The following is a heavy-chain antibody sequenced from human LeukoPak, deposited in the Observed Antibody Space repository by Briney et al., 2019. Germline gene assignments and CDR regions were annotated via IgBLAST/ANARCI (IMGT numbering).Heavy chain of an antibody. CDR2: INHSGST. D-gene: IGHD5-24*01. CDR3: ARAGMATVEFDY. V-gene: IGHV4-34*01. Sequence: SETLSLTCAVYGGSFSGYYWSWIRQPPGKGLEWIGEINHSGSTNYNPSLKSRVTISVDTSKNRFSLKLSSVTAADTAVYYCARAGMATVEFDYWGQGTLVTVSS. J-gene: IGHJ4*02. CDR1: GGSFSGYY.